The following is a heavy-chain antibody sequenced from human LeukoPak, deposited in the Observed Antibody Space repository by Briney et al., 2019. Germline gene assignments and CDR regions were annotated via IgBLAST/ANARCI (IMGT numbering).Heavy chain of an antibody. D-gene: IGHD5-12*01. Sequence: GGSLRLSCAASEFTFSSYWMSWFRQAPGKGLEWVANIKGDGSEKHYVDSVKGRFTISRDNAKNSLYLQMNSLRAEDTAVYYCARYLNSGPADYWGQGSLVTVSS. V-gene: IGHV3-7*01. CDR2: IKGDGSEK. J-gene: IGHJ4*02. CDR3: ARYLNSGPADY. CDR1: EFTFSSYW.